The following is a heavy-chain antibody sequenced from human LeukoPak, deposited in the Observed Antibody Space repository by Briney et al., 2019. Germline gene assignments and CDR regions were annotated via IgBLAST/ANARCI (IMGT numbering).Heavy chain of an antibody. CDR1: GYSISSGYY. CDR3: ARGFYYGSGRPHWFDP. CDR2: IYHSGST. Sequence: SETLSLTCTVSGYSISSGYYWGWIRQPPGKGLEWIGSIYHSGSTYYNPSFKSRVTISVDTSKNQFSLKLSSVTAADTAVYYCARGFYYGSGRPHWFDPWGQGTLVTVSS. D-gene: IGHD3-10*01. V-gene: IGHV4-38-2*02. J-gene: IGHJ5*02.